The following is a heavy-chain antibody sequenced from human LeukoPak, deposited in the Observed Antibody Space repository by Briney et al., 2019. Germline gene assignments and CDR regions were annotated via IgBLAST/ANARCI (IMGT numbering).Heavy chain of an antibody. J-gene: IGHJ4*02. V-gene: IGHV4-39*07. CDR1: GGSISSSSYY. CDR3: ARVGSTMVRGATGLLDY. Sequence: PSETLSLTCTVSGGSISSSSYYWGWIRQPPGKGLEWIGSIYYSGSTYYNPSLKSRVTISVDTSKNQFSLKLSSVTAADTAVYYCARVGSTMVRGATGLLDYWGQGTLVTVSS. CDR2: IYYSGST. D-gene: IGHD3-10*01.